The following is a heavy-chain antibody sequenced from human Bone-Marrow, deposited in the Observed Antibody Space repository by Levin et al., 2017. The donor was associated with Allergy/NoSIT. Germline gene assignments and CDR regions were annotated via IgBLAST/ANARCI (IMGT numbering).Heavy chain of an antibody. D-gene: IGHD5-24*01. CDR1: GFTFDDYG. CDR2: ISWNSGDI. V-gene: IGHV3-9*01. CDR3: AKDYRLGGGYNPWYFDI. J-gene: IGHJ2*01. Sequence: SLKISCVVSGFTFDDYGMHWVRQTPGKGLEWVSGISWNSGDIGYADSVKGRFVISRDNAKNTLFLQLNSLRVEDTALYYCAKDYRLGGGYNPWYFDIWGRGALVTVSS.